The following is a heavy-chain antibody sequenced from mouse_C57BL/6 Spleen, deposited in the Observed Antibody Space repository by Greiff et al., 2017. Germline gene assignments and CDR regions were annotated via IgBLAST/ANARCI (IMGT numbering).Heavy chain of an antibody. CDR1: GFTFSSYG. J-gene: IGHJ3*01. CDR3: ARHEDGAWFAY. CDR2: ISSGGSYT. Sequence: EVQGVESGGDLVKPGGSLKLSCAASGFTFSSYGMSWVRQTPDKRLEWVATISSGGSYTYYPDSVKGRFTISRDNAKNTLYLQMSSLKSEDTAMYYCARHEDGAWFAYWGQGTLVTVSA. D-gene: IGHD1-1*02. V-gene: IGHV5-6*01.